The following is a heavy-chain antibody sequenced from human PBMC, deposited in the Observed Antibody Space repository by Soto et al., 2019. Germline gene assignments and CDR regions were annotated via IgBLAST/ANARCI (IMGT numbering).Heavy chain of an antibody. J-gene: IGHJ6*02. Sequence: AAVKVSCKACGGTFSSYAISWVRQAPGQGLEWMGGIIPIFGTANYAQKFQGRVTITADKSTSTAYMELSSLRSEDTAVYYCARGGEYYYYYGMDVWGQGTTVTVSS. CDR2: IIPIFGTA. V-gene: IGHV1-69*06. CDR3: ARGGEYYYYYGMDV. D-gene: IGHD3-16*01. CDR1: GGTFSSYA.